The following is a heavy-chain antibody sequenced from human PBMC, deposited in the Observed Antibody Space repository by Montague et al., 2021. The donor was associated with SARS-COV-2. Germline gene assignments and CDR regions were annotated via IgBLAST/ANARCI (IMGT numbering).Heavy chain of an antibody. CDR3: ARGVSLGDHLDY. D-gene: IGHD4-17*01. CDR1: RGSINSGGYF. CDR2: IYWSGST. V-gene: IGHV4-31*03. Sequence: TRSLTCTVSRGSINSGGYFWTWLRQHPGKGLEWIGHIYWSGSTRDNPSLRGRVSFSVDTSKNQFSLQLTSVTAADTAVYYCARGVSLGDHLDYWGQGALVTVS. J-gene: IGHJ4*02.